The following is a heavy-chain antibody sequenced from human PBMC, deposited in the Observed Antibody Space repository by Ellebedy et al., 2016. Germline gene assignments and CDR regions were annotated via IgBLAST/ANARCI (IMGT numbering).Heavy chain of an antibody. CDR2: ISYSGST. D-gene: IGHD6-19*01. J-gene: IGHJ5*02. CDR3: ATKIAVAGGIEH. CDR1: GGSISTRTYF. V-gene: IGHV4-39*01. Sequence: SETLSLTCTVSGGSISTRTYFWGWIRQPPGKGLEWIGSISYSGSTDSAPSLKSRVNISVDPSRNQFSLRLSSVTAADTSVYFCATKIAVAGGIEHWGQGTLVTVAS.